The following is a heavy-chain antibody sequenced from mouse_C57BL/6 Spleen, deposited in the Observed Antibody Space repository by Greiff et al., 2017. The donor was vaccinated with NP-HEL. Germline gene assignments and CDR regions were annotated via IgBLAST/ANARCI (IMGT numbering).Heavy chain of an antibody. CDR2: IDPETGGT. V-gene: IGHV1-15*01. CDR3: TRSEYDYEGAQFGY. D-gene: IGHD2-4*01. J-gene: IGHJ3*01. CDR1: GYTFTDYE. Sequence: QVQLQQSGAELVRPGASVTLSCKASGYTFTDYEMHWVKQTPVHGLEWIGAIDPETGGTAYNQKFKGKAILTADKSSSTAYMELRSLTSEDSAVYYCTRSEYDYEGAQFGYWGQGTLVTVSA.